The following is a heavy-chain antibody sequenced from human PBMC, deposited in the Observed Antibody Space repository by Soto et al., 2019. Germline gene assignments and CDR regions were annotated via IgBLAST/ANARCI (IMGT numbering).Heavy chain of an antibody. CDR3: ARDSSSYNWFDP. V-gene: IGHV3-33*01. Sequence: GGSLRLSCAASGFTFSSYGMHWVRQAPGKGLEWVAVIWYDGSNKYYVDSVKGRFTISRDNSKNTLYLQMNSLRAGDTAVYYCARDSSSYNWFDPWGQGTLVTVSS. CDR2: IWYDGSNK. CDR1: GFTFSSYG. J-gene: IGHJ5*02. D-gene: IGHD6-13*01.